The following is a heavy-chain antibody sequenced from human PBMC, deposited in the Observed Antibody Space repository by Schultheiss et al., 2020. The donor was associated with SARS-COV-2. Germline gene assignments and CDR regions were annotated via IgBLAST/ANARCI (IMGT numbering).Heavy chain of an antibody. CDR1: GFTFSSYS. CDR2: ISSSSSYI. J-gene: IGHJ1*01. CDR3: ARDYCGGCFQH. Sequence: GGSLRLSCAASGFTFSSYSMNWVRQAPGKGLEWVSSISSSSSYIYYADSVKGRYTISRDNAKNSLYLQMNSLRAEDTAVYYCARDYCGGCFQHWGQGTLVTVSS. V-gene: IGHV3-21*01. D-gene: IGHD2-21*01.